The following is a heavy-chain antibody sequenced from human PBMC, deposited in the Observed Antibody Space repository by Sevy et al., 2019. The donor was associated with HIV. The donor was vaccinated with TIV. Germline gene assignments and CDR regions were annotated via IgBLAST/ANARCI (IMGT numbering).Heavy chain of an antibody. CDR2: ISAYNGNT. Sequence: ASVKVSCKASGYTFTSYGISWVRQAPGQGLEWMGWISAYNGNTNYAQKLQGRVTMTTDTSTCTAYMELRSLGSDDTAVYYCARERSYYDFWSGYSRGQYYYYGMDVWGQGTTVTVSS. CDR3: ARERSYYDFWSGYSRGQYYYYGMDV. CDR1: GYTFTSYG. J-gene: IGHJ6*02. D-gene: IGHD3-3*01. V-gene: IGHV1-18*01.